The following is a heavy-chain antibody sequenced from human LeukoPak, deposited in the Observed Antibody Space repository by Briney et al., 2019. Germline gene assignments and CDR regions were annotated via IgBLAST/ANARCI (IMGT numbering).Heavy chain of an antibody. Sequence: SETLSLTCTVSGGSISSSSYYWGWIRQPPGKGLEWIGSIYYSGSTYYNPSLKSRVTISVDTSKNQFSLKLSSVTAADTAGYYCARSGYYDSSGYHQGGDWGQGTLVTVSS. CDR3: ARSGYYDSSGYHQGGD. CDR1: GGSISSSSYY. CDR2: IYYSGST. V-gene: IGHV4-39*07. D-gene: IGHD3-22*01. J-gene: IGHJ4*02.